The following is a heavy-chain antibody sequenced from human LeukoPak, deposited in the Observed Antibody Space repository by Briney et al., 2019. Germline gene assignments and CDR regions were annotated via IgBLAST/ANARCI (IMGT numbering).Heavy chain of an antibody. V-gene: IGHV3-74*01. D-gene: IGHD1-26*01. CDR2: VNSDGSNT. CDR1: GFAISSYW. J-gene: IGHJ4*02. CDR3: IVGIDY. Sequence: PGGSLRLSCAASGFAISSYWTHWVRQAPGKGLVWVSHVNSDGSNTNYADSVKGRFTISRDNAKNTLYLQMNSLRAEDTAVYYCIVGIDYWGQGTLVTVSS.